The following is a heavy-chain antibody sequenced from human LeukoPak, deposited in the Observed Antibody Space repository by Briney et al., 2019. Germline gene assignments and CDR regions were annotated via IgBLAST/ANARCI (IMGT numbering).Heavy chain of an antibody. V-gene: IGHV3-23*01. J-gene: IGHJ5*02. D-gene: IGHD3-9*01. CDR1: GFTFSSYA. CDR3: AKDLASSRRYFDWLLFEDWFDP. CDR2: ISGSGGST. Sequence: GGSLRLSCATSGFTFSSYAMSWVRQAPGKGLEWVSAISGSGGSTYYADSVKGRFTISRDNSKNTLYLQMNSLRAEDTAVYYCAKDLASSRRYFDWLLFEDWFDPWGQGTLVTVSS.